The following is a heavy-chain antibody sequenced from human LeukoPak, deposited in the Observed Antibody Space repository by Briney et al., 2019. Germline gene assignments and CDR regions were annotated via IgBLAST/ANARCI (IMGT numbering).Heavy chain of an antibody. V-gene: IGHV3-33*01. J-gene: IGHJ4*02. CDR2: IWYDGSNK. CDR3: ARARGSGSYPFDY. D-gene: IGHD3-10*01. Sequence: GRSLRLSCAASGFTFSSYGMHWVRQAPGKGLEWVAVIWYDGSNKYYADSVKGRFTISRDNSKNTLYLHMNSLRAEDTAVYYCARARGSGSYPFDYWGQGTLVTVSS. CDR1: GFTFSSYG.